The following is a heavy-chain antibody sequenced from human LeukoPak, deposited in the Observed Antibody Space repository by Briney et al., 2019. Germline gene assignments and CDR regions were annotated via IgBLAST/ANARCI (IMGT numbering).Heavy chain of an antibody. J-gene: IGHJ4*02. CDR1: GGSISSYY. D-gene: IGHD3-3*01. V-gene: IGHV4-4*07. CDR2: IYTSGST. Sequence: PSETLSLTCTVSGGSISSYYWSWIRQPAGKGLEWIGRIYTSGSTNYNPSLKSRVTMSVDTSKNQFSLKLSSVTAADTAVYYCARGRPVGTIFGVVIDLDYWGQGTLVTVSS. CDR3: ARGRPVGTIFGVVIDLDY.